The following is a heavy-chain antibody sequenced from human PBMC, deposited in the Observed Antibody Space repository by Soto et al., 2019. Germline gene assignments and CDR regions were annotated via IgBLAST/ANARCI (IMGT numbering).Heavy chain of an antibody. V-gene: IGHV1-24*01. CDR3: ARGQRNGSYFHYYGMDV. CDR2: FDPEDGET. Sequence: ASVKVSCKVSGYTLTDLSMQWVRQAPGKGLEWMGGFDPEDGETIYAQKFQGRVTMTEDTSTDTAYMELSRLRSDDTAVYYCARGQRNGSYFHYYGMDVWGQGTTVTVSS. CDR1: GYTLTDLS. J-gene: IGHJ6*02. D-gene: IGHD1-26*01.